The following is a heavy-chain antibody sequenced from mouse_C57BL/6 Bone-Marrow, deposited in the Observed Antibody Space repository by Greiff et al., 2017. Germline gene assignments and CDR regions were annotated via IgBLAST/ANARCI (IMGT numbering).Heavy chain of an antibody. D-gene: IGHD1-1*01. V-gene: IGHV1-64*01. CDR3: ARENYYGSSYFDY. CDR2: IHPNSGST. CDR1: GYTFTSYW. J-gene: IGHJ2*01. Sequence: VQLQQPGAELVKPGASVKLSCKASGYTFTSYWMHWVKQRPGQGLEWIGMIHPNSGSTNYNEKFKSKATLTVDKSSSTAYMQLSSLTSEDSAVYYCARENYYGSSYFDYWGQGTTLTVSS.